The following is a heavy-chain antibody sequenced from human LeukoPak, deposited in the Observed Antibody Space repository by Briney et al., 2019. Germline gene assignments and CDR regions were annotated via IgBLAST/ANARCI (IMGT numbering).Heavy chain of an antibody. D-gene: IGHD6-19*01. J-gene: IGHJ3*02. CDR2: ISSSSSTI. CDR3: ARESTPARRYSSCWDGEGHAFDI. Sequence: PGGSLRLSCAASGFTFSSYSMNWVRQAPGKGLEWVSYISSSSSTIYYADSVKGRFTISRDNSKNTLYLQMNRLRDEDTALYYCARESTPARRYSSCWDGEGHAFDIWGQGTMVTVSA. CDR1: GFTFSSYS. V-gene: IGHV3-48*02.